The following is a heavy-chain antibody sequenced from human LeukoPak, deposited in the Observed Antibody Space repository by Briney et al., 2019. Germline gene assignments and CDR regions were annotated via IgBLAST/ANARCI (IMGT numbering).Heavy chain of an antibody. J-gene: IGHJ3*02. D-gene: IGHD3-9*01. CDR3: ARGGFDSRWACDI. CDR2: INTNTRNP. Sequence: ASVKVSCKASGGTFSSYAISWVRQAPGQGLERMGWINTNTRNPTYAQGFAGRVVFSLDTSVSTAYLQISSLKAEDTAVYYCARGGFDSRWACDIWGQGTMVTVSS. CDR1: GGTFSSYA. V-gene: IGHV7-4-1*02.